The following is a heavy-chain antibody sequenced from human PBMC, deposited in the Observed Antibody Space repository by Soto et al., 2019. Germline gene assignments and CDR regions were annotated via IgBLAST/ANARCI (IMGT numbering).Heavy chain of an antibody. CDR3: ARDTDYYDSSGYYFDY. D-gene: IGHD3-22*01. V-gene: IGHV1-8*01. Sequence: GSSVKVSCKASGYTFTSYDINWVRQATGQGLEWMGWMNPNSGNTGYAQKFQGRVTMTRNTSISTAYMELSSLRSDDTAVYYCARDTDYYDSSGYYFDYWGQGTLVTVSS. CDR1: GYTFTSYD. CDR2: MNPNSGNT. J-gene: IGHJ4*02.